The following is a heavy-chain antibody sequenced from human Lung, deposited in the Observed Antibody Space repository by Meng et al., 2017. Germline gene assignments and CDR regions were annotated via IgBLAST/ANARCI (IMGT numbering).Heavy chain of an antibody. CDR3: ARVEVGITSGDY. Sequence: VQSEGELKKPWASVKVSCTASGYTLTNYGITWVRQAPGQGLEWMGWISAYNGNTNYAQTLQGRVTMTTDTSTSTAYMELGSLRSDDTAVYYCARVEVGITSGDYWGQGTLVTVSS. D-gene: IGHD1-26*01. CDR2: ISAYNGNT. CDR1: GYTLTNYG. V-gene: IGHV1-18*01. J-gene: IGHJ4*02.